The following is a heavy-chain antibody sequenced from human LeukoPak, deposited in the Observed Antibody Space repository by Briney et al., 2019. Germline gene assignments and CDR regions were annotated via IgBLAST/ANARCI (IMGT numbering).Heavy chain of an antibody. CDR2: IIPIFGTA. Sequence: GASVKVSCKASGGTFSSYAISWVREAPGQGLEWMGGIIPIFGTANYAQKFQGRVTITADESTSTAYMELSSLRSEDTAVYYCARGGYCGGDCYSFQHWGQGTLVTVSS. CDR1: GGTFSSYA. J-gene: IGHJ1*01. CDR3: ARGGYCGGDCYSFQH. D-gene: IGHD2-21*02. V-gene: IGHV1-69*13.